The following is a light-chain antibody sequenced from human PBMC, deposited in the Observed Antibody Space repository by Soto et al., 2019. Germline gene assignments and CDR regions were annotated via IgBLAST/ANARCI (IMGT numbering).Light chain of an antibody. CDR1: SSDVGTYNL. Sequence: QSALTQPASVSGSPGQSITISCTGASSDVGTYNLVSWYQQHPDKAPKLMIYEVSKRPSGVSNRFSGSKSGNTASLTISGLQAEDEADYYCCSYAGSNTLYVFGTGTKVTVL. J-gene: IGLJ1*01. V-gene: IGLV2-23*02. CDR3: CSYAGSNTLYV. CDR2: EVS.